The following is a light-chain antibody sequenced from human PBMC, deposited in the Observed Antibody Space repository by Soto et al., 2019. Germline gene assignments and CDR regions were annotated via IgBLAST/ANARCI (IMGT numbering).Light chain of an antibody. CDR2: GAS. Sequence: EIVMTQSPATLSVSPGEGATLSCMASQSVSSNLAWYQQKPGQAPRLLIYGASTRAAGIPARFSGSGSGTEFTLTLSGLQSEDFAVYYCQQYNDWPRAFGQGTKLEIK. CDR3: QQYNDWPRA. CDR1: QSVSSN. J-gene: IGKJ2*01. V-gene: IGKV3-15*01.